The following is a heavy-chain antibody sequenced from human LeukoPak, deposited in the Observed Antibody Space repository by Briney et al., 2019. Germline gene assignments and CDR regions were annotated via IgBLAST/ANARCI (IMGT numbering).Heavy chain of an antibody. CDR2: IYYSGST. Sequence: PSETLSLTCTVSGGSISSYYWSWIRQPPGKGLEWIGHIYYSGSTHYNPPLKSRVTISVDTSKSQFSLRLSSVTAADTAVYYCAREMAEAWFDPWGQGTLVTVSS. CDR1: GGSISSYY. J-gene: IGHJ5*02. V-gene: IGHV4-59*01. CDR3: AREMAEAWFDP. D-gene: IGHD2-8*01.